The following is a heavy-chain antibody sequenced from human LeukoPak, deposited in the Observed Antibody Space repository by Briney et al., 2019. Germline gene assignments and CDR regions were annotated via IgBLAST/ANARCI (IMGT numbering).Heavy chain of an antibody. J-gene: IGHJ4*02. Sequence: ASVKVSCKASGYTFTSYYMHWARQAPGQGLEWMGIINPSGGSTSYAQKFQGRVTMTRDTSTSTVYMELSSLRSEDMAFYYCARERGEFGGSYFLDYWGQGTLVTVSS. CDR1: GYTFTSYY. V-gene: IGHV1-46*01. CDR2: INPSGGST. D-gene: IGHD1-26*01. CDR3: ARERGEFGGSYFLDY.